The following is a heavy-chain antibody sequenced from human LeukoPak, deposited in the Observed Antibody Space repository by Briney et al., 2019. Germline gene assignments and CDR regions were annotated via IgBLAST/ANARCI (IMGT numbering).Heavy chain of an antibody. CDR3: TRPGLTRTFDY. CDR2: ISAYNGNT. J-gene: IGHJ4*02. V-gene: IGHV1-18*01. Sequence: ASVKVSCKASGYTFTSYDINWVRQATGQGLEWMGWISAYNGNTNYAQKLQGRVTMTTDTSTSTAYMELRSLRSDDTAVYYCTRPGLTRTFDYWGQGTLVTVSS. CDR1: GYTFTSYD. D-gene: IGHD1-1*01.